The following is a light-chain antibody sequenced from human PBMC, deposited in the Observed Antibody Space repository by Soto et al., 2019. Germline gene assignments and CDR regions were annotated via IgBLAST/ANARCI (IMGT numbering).Light chain of an antibody. Sequence: DIQMTQSPSSLSASVGDRVTITCRASQSVITYLNWYQQKPGKAPNLLIYAASTLASGVPSRFSGGGSGTEFTLTIRSLQPEDFATYYCQQSHSTPPWTFGQGTKVEI. J-gene: IGKJ1*01. CDR3: QQSHSTPPWT. CDR2: AAS. CDR1: QSVITY. V-gene: IGKV1-39*01.